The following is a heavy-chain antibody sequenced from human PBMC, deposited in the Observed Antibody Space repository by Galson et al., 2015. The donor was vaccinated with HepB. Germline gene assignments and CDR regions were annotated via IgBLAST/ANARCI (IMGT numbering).Heavy chain of an antibody. J-gene: IGHJ4*02. CDR2: IWYDGSNK. V-gene: IGHV3-33*01. Sequence: SLRLSCAASGFTFSSYGMHWVRQAPGKGLEWVAVIWYDGSNKYYADSVKGRFTISRDNSKNTLYLQMNSLRAEDTAVYYCARDFDGSSGYYPTGFDYWGQGTLVTVSS. D-gene: IGHD3-22*01. CDR1: GFTFSSYG. CDR3: ARDFDGSSGYYPTGFDY.